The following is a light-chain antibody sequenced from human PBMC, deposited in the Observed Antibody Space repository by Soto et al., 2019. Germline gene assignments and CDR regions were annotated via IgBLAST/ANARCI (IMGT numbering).Light chain of an antibody. CDR3: QQYYNWPRT. CDR1: QGIGDT. J-gene: IGKJ5*01. CDR2: DTS. V-gene: IGKV3-15*01. Sequence: EVVMTQSPATLSVSTGEGATLSCRASQGIGDTLAWYQHKPGQTPRLLIYDTSTRATGVPAGFSGSGSGTEFTLTINSLQAEDCAVYYCQQYYNWPRTFGQGTRLEI.